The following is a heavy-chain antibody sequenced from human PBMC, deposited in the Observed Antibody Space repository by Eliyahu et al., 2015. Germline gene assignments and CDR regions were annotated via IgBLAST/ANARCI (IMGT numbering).Heavy chain of an antibody. CDR2: IFSNDEK. D-gene: IGHD3-3*01. V-gene: IGHV2-26*01. J-gene: IGHJ5*02. Sequence: QVTLKESGPVLVKPTETLTLTCTVSGFXLSNARMGVSWIRXPPGKALEWLAHIFSNDEKSYSTSLKSRLTISKDTSKSQVVLTMTNMDPVDTATYYCARTIFGVVIHNWFDPWGQGTLVTVSS. CDR1: GFXLSNARMG. CDR3: ARTIFGVVIHNWFDP.